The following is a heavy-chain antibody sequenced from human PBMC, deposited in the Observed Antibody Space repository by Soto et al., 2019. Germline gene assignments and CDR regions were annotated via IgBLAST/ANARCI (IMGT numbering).Heavy chain of an antibody. J-gene: IGHJ4*02. CDR1: GYPFTSYY. D-gene: IGHD6-19*01. CDR2: INPSGGST. CDR3: ARDGYSSGWYVR. Sequence: GXAVKVSCNASGYPFTSYYMHWGRQAPGQGLEWMGIINPSGGSTSYAQKFQGRVTMTRDTSTSTVYMELSSLRSEDTAVYYCARDGYSSGWYVRWGQGTLVTVS. V-gene: IGHV1-46*01.